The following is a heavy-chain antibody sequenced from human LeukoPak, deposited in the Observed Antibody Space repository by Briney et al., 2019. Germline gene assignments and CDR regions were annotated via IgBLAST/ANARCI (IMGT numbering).Heavy chain of an antibody. J-gene: IGHJ4*02. D-gene: IGHD5-18*01. CDR1: GGSTSSGSYY. CDR2: IYTSGST. Sequence: SETLSLTCTVSGGSTSSGSYYWSWIRQPAGKGLEWIGRIYTSGSTNYNPSLKSRVTISVDTSKNQFSLKLSSVTAADTAVYYCARPPEGYSYGFYFGHWGQGAPVIVSS. V-gene: IGHV4-61*02. CDR3: ARPPEGYSYGFYFGH.